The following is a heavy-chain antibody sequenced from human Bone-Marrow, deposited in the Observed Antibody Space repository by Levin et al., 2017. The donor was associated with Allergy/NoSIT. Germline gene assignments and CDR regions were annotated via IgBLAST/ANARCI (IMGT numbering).Heavy chain of an antibody. D-gene: IGHD1-7*01. J-gene: IGHJ4*02. CDR2: INHDGNII. CDR3: AADVNLKYDY. Sequence: LSLTCAASGLRFSSYVMHWVRQAPGKGLVWVSRINHDGNIITYADFVKGRFSISRDNAKNTLYLQMNSLRAEDTAVYFCAADVNLKYDYWGQGTLVTVSS. CDR1: GLRFSSYV. V-gene: IGHV3-74*03.